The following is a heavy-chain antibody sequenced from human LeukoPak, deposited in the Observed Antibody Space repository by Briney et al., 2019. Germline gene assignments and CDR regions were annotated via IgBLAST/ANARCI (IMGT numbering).Heavy chain of an antibody. CDR3: ARVDTAMVMGDYYYGMDV. CDR1: GGTFSSYA. J-gene: IGHJ6*02. CDR2: IIPIFGTA. D-gene: IGHD5-18*01. V-gene: IGHV1-69*13. Sequence: GASVKVSCKASGGTFSSYAISWVRQAPGQGLEWMGGIIPIFGTANYAQKFQGRVTITADESTSTAYMELSSLRSKDTAVYYCARVDTAMVMGDYYYGMDVWGQGTTVTVSS.